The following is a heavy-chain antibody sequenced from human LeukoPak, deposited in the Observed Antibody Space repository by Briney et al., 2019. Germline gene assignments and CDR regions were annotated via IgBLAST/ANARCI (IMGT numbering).Heavy chain of an antibody. J-gene: IGHJ3*02. Sequence: GESLKISWKGSGYRFTSYWIGWVRQTPGKSLEWMGVIYPGDSDTRYSPSFQGQVTISADKSMSAAYLQWSSLKASDTAMYYCARRRGRYSAHAFDIWGQETMVTVSS. CDR2: IYPGDSDT. V-gene: IGHV5-51*01. CDR3: ARRRGRYSAHAFDI. CDR1: GYRFTSYW. D-gene: IGHD1-26*01.